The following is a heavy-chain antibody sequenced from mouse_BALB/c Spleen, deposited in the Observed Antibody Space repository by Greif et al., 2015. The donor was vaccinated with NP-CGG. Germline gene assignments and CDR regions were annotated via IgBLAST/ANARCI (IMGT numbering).Heavy chain of an antibody. CDR1: GYTFTSYW. D-gene: IGHD1-1*01. V-gene: IGHV1-7*01. CDR2: INPSTGYT. CDR3: ADYYGSSYWYFDV. J-gene: IGHJ1*01. Sequence: VQLQQSGAELAKPGASVKMSCKASGYTFTSYWMHWVKQRPGQGLERIGYINPSTGYTEYNQKFKDKATLTADKSSSTAYMQLSSLTSEDSAVYYCADYYGSSYWYFDVWGAGTTVTVSS.